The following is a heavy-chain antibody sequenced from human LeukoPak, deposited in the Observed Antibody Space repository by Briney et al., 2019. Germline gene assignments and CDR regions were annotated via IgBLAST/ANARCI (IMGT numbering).Heavy chain of an antibody. CDR2: IWNDGSKK. J-gene: IGHJ4*02. V-gene: IGHV3-33*01. Sequence: GGSLRLSCAASGFTFSGHGMHWVRQAPGKGLEWAAVIWNDGSKKYYADSVKGRSTISRDNSKNTLYLQMNSLRAEDTAVYYCARFTGDDDSGYYDYWGQGTLVTVSS. CDR1: GFTFSGHG. CDR3: ARFTGDDDSGYYDY. D-gene: IGHD3-22*01.